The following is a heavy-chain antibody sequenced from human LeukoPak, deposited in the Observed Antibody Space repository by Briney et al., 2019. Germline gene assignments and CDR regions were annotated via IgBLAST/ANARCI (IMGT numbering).Heavy chain of an antibody. CDR1: GFSFYDYA. V-gene: IGHV3-23*01. Sequence: GGSLRLSCEASGFSFYDYAMSWVRQAPGKGLEWVSTISYTGGSTYFADSVKGRFTISRDNSKNTLYLQMNSLRAEDTAVYYCAKDPRVRSSPTGFDYWGQGTLVTVSS. J-gene: IGHJ4*02. CDR2: ISYTGGST. D-gene: IGHD6-13*01. CDR3: AKDPRVRSSPTGFDY.